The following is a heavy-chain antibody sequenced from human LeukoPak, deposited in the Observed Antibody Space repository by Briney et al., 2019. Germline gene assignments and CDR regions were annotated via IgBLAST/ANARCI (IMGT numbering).Heavy chain of an antibody. CDR1: GYTFTGYF. Sequence: ASLKVSCKASGYTFTGYFMHWVRQAPGQGLECMGWINPNIGATKYARKFQGRVTMTRDTSISTAYMELSRVRSDDTAVYYCARGQLTDDLDYWGQGTLVTVSS. CDR3: ARGQLTDDLDY. D-gene: IGHD1-14*01. J-gene: IGHJ4*02. V-gene: IGHV1-2*02. CDR2: INPNIGAT.